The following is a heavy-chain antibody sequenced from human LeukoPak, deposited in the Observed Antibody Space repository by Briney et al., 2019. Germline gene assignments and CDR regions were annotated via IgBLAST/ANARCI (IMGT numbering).Heavy chain of an antibody. J-gene: IGHJ5*02. CDR3: ARGYGPGIDSWLDP. CDR1: GGSISPYY. D-gene: IGHD3-10*01. Sequence: SETLSLTCSVSGGSISPYYWSWLRQPPGKGLEWIGYIYYSGSTIYSPSLKSRVTISVDTSKNQFSLKLSSVTAADTAVYYCARGYGPGIDSWLDPWGQGTLVTASS. V-gene: IGHV4-59*01. CDR2: IYYSGST.